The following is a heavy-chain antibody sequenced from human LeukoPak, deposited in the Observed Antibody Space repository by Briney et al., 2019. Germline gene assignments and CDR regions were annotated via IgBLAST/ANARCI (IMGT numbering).Heavy chain of an antibody. V-gene: IGHV3-21*01. Sequence: GGSLRLSCAASGFTFSSYSMNWVRQAPGKGLEWVSSISSSSYIYYADSVKGRFTISRDNAKNSLYLQMNSLRAEDTAAYYCARDTRTYYYDSSGPTWGQGTLVTVSS. CDR1: GFTFSSYS. CDR3: ARDTRTYYYDSSGPT. D-gene: IGHD3-22*01. CDR2: ISSSSYI. J-gene: IGHJ5*02.